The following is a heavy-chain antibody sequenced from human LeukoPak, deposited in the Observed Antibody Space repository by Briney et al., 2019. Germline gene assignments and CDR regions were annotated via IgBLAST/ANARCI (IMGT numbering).Heavy chain of an antibody. Sequence: GGSLRLSCAASGFTFSSYAVSSVRQAPGKGLEWVSGISDSEGNTYYADSVKGRFTISRDKSKSTLYLQMNSLSADDTAVYYCAKVSTTSCYGWNDYWGQGTLVTVSS. CDR3: AKVSTTSCYGWNDY. D-gene: IGHD2-2*01. CDR2: ISDSEGNT. J-gene: IGHJ4*02. V-gene: IGHV3-23*01. CDR1: GFTFSSYA.